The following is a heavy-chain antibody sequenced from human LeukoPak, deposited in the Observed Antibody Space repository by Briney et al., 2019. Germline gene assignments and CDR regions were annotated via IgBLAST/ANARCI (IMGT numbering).Heavy chain of an antibody. V-gene: IGHV5-51*03. J-gene: IGHJ6*03. Sequence: KPGESLKISCKGSGYSFTSYWIGWVRQMPGKGLEWMGIIYPGDSDTRYSPSFQGQVTISADKSISTAYLQWSSLKASDTAMYYCASNTGFGEKHYYYYYMDVWGKGTTVSVSS. D-gene: IGHD3-10*01. CDR2: IYPGDSDT. CDR1: GYSFTSYW. CDR3: ASNTGFGEKHYYYYYMDV.